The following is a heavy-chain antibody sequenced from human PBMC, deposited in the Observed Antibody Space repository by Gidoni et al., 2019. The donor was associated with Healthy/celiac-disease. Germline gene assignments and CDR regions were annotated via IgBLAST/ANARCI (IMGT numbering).Heavy chain of an antibody. Sequence: QVQLVESGGGVVQPGRALRLSCAAPGFTFSSYAMHWVRQAPGKGLEWVAVISYDGSNKYYADSVKGRFTISRDNSKNTLYLQMNSLRAEDTAVYYCAKDGVPATAGFDYWGQGTLVTVSS. CDR2: ISYDGSNK. CDR3: AKDGVPATAGFDY. D-gene: IGHD2-2*01. V-gene: IGHV3-30*18. CDR1: GFTFSSYA. J-gene: IGHJ4*02.